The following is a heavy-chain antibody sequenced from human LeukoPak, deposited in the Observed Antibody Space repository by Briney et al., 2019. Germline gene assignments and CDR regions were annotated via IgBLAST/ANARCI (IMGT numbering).Heavy chain of an antibody. D-gene: IGHD3-22*01. V-gene: IGHV3-33*01. CDR2: IWYDGSNK. CDR1: GFTFSSYG. Sequence: GESLKISCAASGFTFSSYGMHWVRQAPGKGLEWMAIIWYDGSNKYYADSVKGRFTISRDNSNNTLYLQMNSLRAEDTAVYYCARGVMYYDSSGYLFDYWSQGILVTVSS. CDR3: ARGVMYYDSSGYLFDY. J-gene: IGHJ4*02.